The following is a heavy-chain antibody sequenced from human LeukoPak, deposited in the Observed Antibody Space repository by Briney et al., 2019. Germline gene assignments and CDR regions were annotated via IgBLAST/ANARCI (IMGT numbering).Heavy chain of an antibody. D-gene: IGHD6-19*01. J-gene: IGHJ4*02. Sequence: ASVKVSCKASGYTFTSYYMHWVRQAPGQGLEWMGIINPSGGSTSYAQKFQGRVTMTRDMSTSTVYMELSSLRSEDTAVYYCARGLFGSVAGTGTLGYWGQGTLVTVSS. V-gene: IGHV1-46*01. CDR1: GYTFTSYY. CDR2: INPSGGST. CDR3: ARGLFGSVAGTGTLGY.